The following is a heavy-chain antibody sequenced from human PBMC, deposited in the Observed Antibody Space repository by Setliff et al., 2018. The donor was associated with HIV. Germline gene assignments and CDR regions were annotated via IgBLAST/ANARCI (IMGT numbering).Heavy chain of an antibody. D-gene: IGHD6-13*01. V-gene: IGHV4-39*01. Sequence: SETLSLTCTVSGGSISSSSYYWGWIRQPPGKGLQCIGSIYYRGSTYYNPSLKSRVTISVDTSKNQFSLKLRSVTAADTALYYCARGRYRSRWYASDHYYIDVWGKGTTVTVSS. CDR3: ARGRYRSRWYASDHYYIDV. CDR2: IYYRGST. CDR1: GGSISSSSYY. J-gene: IGHJ6*03.